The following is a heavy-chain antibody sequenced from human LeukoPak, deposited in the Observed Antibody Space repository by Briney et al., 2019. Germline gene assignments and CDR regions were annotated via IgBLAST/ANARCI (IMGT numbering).Heavy chain of an antibody. J-gene: IGHJ4*02. D-gene: IGHD4-17*01. CDR2: IYSGGST. CDR1: GLTVSSNY. Sequence: GGSLSLSCAASGLTVSSNYMSWVRQPPGKGLDWVSVIYSGGSTYYADSVKGRFTISRDNSKNTLYLQMNSLRAEDTAVYYCARGSSYGDYVVDYWGQGTLVTVSS. V-gene: IGHV3-66*01. CDR3: ARGSSYGDYVVDY.